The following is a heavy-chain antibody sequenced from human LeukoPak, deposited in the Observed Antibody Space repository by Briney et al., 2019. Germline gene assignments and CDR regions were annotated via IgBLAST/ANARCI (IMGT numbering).Heavy chain of an antibody. CDR1: GYTFTVFY. V-gene: IGHV1-2*02. CDR3: AKGSLWSGWYPTPFDY. J-gene: IGHJ4*02. CDR2: INPNNGDT. D-gene: IGHD6-19*01. Sequence: GASVKVSCKASGYTFTVFYIHWVRQAPGQGLEWMAWINPNNGDTNYAQNFQGRVTLTRDTSINTAYMELSSLTSDDTAVYYCAKGSLWSGWYPTPFDYWGQGTLVTVSS.